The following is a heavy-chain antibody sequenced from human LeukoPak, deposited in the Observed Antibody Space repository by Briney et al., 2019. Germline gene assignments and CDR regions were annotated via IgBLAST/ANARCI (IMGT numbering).Heavy chain of an antibody. CDR3: AIEVNYYDSSGIGFDY. CDR2: IYYSGST. D-gene: IGHD3-22*01. V-gene: IGHV4-38-2*02. Sequence: SETLSLTCTVSGYSISSGYYWGWIRQPPGKGLEWIGSIYYSGSTYYNPSLKSRVTISVDTSKNQFSLKLSSVTAADTAVYYCAIEVNYYDSSGIGFDYWGQGTLVTVSS. J-gene: IGHJ4*02. CDR1: GYSISSGYY.